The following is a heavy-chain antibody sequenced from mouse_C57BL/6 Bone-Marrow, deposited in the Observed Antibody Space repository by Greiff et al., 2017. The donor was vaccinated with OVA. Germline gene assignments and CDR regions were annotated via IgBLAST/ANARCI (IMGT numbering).Heavy chain of an antibody. CDR2: IYPGSGST. V-gene: IGHV1-55*01. J-gene: IGHJ1*03. CDR3: ARFSTTVVATRGWYFDV. D-gene: IGHD1-1*01. CDR1: GYTFTSYW. Sequence: QVQLQQPGAELVKPGASVKMSCKASGYTFTSYWITWVKQRPGQGLEWIGDIYPGSGSTNYNAKFKSKATLTVDTSSSTAYMQLSSLTSEDSAVYYCARFSTTVVATRGWYFDVWGTGTTVTVSS.